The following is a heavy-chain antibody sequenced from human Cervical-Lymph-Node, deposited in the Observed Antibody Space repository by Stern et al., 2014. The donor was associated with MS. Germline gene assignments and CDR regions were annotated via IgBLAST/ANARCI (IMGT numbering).Heavy chain of an antibody. CDR1: GYTFTDYY. V-gene: IGHV1-2*04. Sequence: DQLVESGAEVKNPGASVKVSCKASGYTFTDYYMPWMRQAPGQRLEWMGWINPNNGGTKSAQKFQGWVTMTRDTSTSTAYMELSRLRSDDTAIYYCARASTTANNYYDGVDVWGQGTTVTVTS. CDR2: INPNNGGT. CDR3: ARASTTANNYYDGVDV. D-gene: IGHD1-1*01. J-gene: IGHJ6*02.